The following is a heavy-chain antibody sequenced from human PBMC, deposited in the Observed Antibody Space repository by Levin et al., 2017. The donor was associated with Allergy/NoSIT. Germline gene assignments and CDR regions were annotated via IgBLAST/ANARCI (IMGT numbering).Heavy chain of an antibody. Sequence: ASVKVSCQGSGYSFTSYWIGWVRQLPGKGLEWMGIIYPGDSDTRYSPSFQGQVTISADKPISTAYLQWSSLKASDTAIYYCAKRGTRDYYYYMDVWGKGTTVTVSS. CDR2: IYPGDSDT. J-gene: IGHJ6*03. CDR3: AKRGTRDYYYYMDV. V-gene: IGHV5-51*04. CDR1: GYSFTSYW. D-gene: IGHD1-1*01.